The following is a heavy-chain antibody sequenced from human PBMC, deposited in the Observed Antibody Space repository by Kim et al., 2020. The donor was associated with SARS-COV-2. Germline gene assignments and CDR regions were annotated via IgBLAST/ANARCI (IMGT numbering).Heavy chain of an antibody. CDR2: INWNGGST. CDR3: ARDYYGSGSYKYYYMDV. Sequence: GGSLRLSCAASGFTFDDYGMSWVRQAPGKGLEWVSGINWNGGSTGYADSVKGRFTISRDNAKNSLYLQMNSLRAEDTALYYCARDYYGSGSYKYYYMDVWGKGTTVTVSS. CDR1: GFTFDDYG. D-gene: IGHD3-10*01. J-gene: IGHJ6*03. V-gene: IGHV3-20*04.